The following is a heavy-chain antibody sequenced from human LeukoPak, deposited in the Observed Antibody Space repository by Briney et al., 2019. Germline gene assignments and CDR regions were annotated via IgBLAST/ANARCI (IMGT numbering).Heavy chain of an antibody. CDR3: ASYDYVWGSYRFFDS. CDR1: GFTFSSYS. D-gene: IGHD3-16*02. CDR2: ISSSSSTI. J-gene: IGHJ4*02. Sequence: GGSLRLSCAASGFTFSSYSMNWVRQAPGKGLEWVSYISSSSSTIYYADSVKGRFTISRDNAKNSLYLQMNSLRDEDTAVYYCASYDYVWGSYRFFDSWGQGTLVTVSS. V-gene: IGHV3-48*02.